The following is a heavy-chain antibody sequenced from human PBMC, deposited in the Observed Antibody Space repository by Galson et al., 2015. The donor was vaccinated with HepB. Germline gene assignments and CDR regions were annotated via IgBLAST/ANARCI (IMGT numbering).Heavy chain of an antibody. CDR1: GFTFSGYA. V-gene: IGHV3-23*01. D-gene: IGHD3-10*01. J-gene: IGHJ4*02. CDR2: ISVTGADT. Sequence: SLRLSCAASGFTFSGYAMSWVRQAPGKGLEWVSGISVTGADTDYADSVRGRFTFSRDNLKNTVFLQMNSLRAEDTAVYYCAKGPGIITFILDSWGQGTLVTVSS. CDR3: AKGPGIITFILDS.